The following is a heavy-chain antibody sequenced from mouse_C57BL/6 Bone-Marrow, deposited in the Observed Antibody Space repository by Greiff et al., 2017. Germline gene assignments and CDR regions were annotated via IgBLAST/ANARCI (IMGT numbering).Heavy chain of an antibody. CDR3: TRSLIYYGTNY. Sequence: EVKLMESGAELVKPGASVKLSCTASGFNIKDYYIHWVKQRPEQGLEWIGRIDPEDGETKYAPKFQDKATITADTSSNTAYLQLSSLTSEDTDVYYCTRSLIYYGTNYWGQGTTLTVSS. D-gene: IGHD1-1*01. CDR2: IDPEDGET. V-gene: IGHV14-2*01. CDR1: GFNIKDYY. J-gene: IGHJ2*01.